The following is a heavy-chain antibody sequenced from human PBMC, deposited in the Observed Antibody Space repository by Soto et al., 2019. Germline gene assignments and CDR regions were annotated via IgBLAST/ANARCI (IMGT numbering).Heavy chain of an antibody. CDR1: GGSISSGGYY. CDR3: ARVSAPQYSSSPYYFDY. V-gene: IGHV4-31*03. CDR2: IYYSGST. D-gene: IGHD6-13*01. J-gene: IGHJ4*02. Sequence: SETLSLTCTVSGGSISSGGYYWTWIRQHPGKGLEWIGYIYYSGSTHYNPSLKSRVTISVDTSKNQFSLKLSSVTAADTAVYYCARVSAPQYSSSPYYFDYWGQGTLVTVSS.